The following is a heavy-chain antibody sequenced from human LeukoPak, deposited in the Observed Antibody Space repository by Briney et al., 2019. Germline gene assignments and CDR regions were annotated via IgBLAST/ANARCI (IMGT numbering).Heavy chain of an antibody. V-gene: IGHV3-7*01. CDR3: ASGPHYNILTGFYKVRFHLDY. CDR2: IKQDGSEK. CDR1: GFTFSSYW. J-gene: IGHJ4*02. Sequence: QPGGSLRLSCAASGFTFSSYWMSWVRQAPGKGLEWVANIKQDGSEKYYVDSVKGQFTISRDNAKNSLYLQMNSLRAEDTAVYYCASGPHYNILTGFYKVRFHLDYWGQGTLVTVSS. D-gene: IGHD3-9*01.